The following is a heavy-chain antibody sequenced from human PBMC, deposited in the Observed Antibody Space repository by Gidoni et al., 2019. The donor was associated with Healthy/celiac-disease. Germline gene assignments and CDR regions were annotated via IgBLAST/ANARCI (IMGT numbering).Heavy chain of an antibody. Sequence: EVQLVESGGGLVQPGGSLRLSCAASGFTFRSYEMNGVRQAPGKGLECVSYISSSGSTIYYADSVKGRFTISRDNAKNSLYLQMNSLRAEDTAVYYCARGVPGGSWFDPWGQGTLVTVSS. CDR1: GFTFRSYE. D-gene: IGHD3-16*01. J-gene: IGHJ5*02. V-gene: IGHV3-48*03. CDR2: ISSSGSTI. CDR3: ARGVPGGSWFDP.